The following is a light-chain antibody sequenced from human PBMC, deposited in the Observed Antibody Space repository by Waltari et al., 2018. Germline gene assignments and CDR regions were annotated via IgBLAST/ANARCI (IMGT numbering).Light chain of an antibody. Sequence: SYELPQPPSVSVSPGQPAPITCPGDNLGDNYVRWYQQKPGQSPVVVIFQDTKRPSGIPERFSGSNSGNTATLIINGTQAMDEADYYCQAWDSSTVVFGGGTKLTV. CDR2: QDT. CDR1: NLGDNY. V-gene: IGLV3-1*01. CDR3: QAWDSSTVV. J-gene: IGLJ3*02.